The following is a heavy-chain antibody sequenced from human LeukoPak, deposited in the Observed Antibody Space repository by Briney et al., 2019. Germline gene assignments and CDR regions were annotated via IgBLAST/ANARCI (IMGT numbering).Heavy chain of an antibody. CDR2: INHSGST. Sequence: PSETLSLTCAVYGGSFSGYYWSWIRQPPGKGLEWIGEINHSGSTNYNPSLKSRVTISVDTSKNQFSLKLSSVTAADTAVYYCARNGGELWFGEPLMNSNFDWGQGTLVTVSS. V-gene: IGHV4-34*01. CDR1: GGSFSGYY. J-gene: IGHJ4*02. CDR3: ARNGGELWFGEPLMNSNFD. D-gene: IGHD3-10*01.